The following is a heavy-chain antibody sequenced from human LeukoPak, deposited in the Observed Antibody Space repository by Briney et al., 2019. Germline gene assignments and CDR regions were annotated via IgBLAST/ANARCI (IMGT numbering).Heavy chain of an antibody. V-gene: IGHV3-23*01. D-gene: IGHD3-3*01. Sequence: PGGSLRLSCVASGFSFTSYAMTWVRQPPGKGLEWLSTIIGSGATTHYSDSVRGRFTVSRDNSKNTLFLEISSLRGDDTAVYYWAKGSDFWSGSYTGSDWFAPRGQGTLVIVSS. J-gene: IGHJ5*02. CDR1: GFSFTSYA. CDR2: IIGSGATT. CDR3: AKGSDFWSGSYTGSDWFAP.